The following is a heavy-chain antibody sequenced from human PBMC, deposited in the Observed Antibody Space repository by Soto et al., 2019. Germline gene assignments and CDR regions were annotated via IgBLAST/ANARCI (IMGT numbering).Heavy chain of an antibody. D-gene: IGHD3-22*01. CDR1: GGTFSSYA. V-gene: IGHV1-69*13. CDR2: IIPIFGTA. CDR3: ARDPGYYDSSGYPPRGAFDI. Sequence: VASVKVSCKASGGTFSSYAISWVRQAPGQGLEWMGGIIPIFGTANYAQKFQGRVTITADESTSTAYMELSSLRSEDTAVYYCARDPGYYDSSGYPPRGAFDIWGQGTMVTVSS. J-gene: IGHJ3*02.